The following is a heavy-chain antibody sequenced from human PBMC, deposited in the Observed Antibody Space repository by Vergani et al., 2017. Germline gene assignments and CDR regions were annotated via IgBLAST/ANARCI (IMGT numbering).Heavy chain of an antibody. Sequence: ELQLMESGGGVVQPGGSLRLSCAASGFTFSSYGMYWVRQAPGKGLEWVSVISGSGGRAKYADSVKGRFTVSRDNSKKTLYLQLNRVRAEDTAVYYCARDVLPWDGHYFEYWGQGTLVTGSS. CDR1: GFTFSSYG. V-gene: IGHV3-23*01. CDR3: ARDVLPWDGHYFEY. D-gene: IGHD1-26*01. J-gene: IGHJ4*02. CDR2: ISGSGGRA.